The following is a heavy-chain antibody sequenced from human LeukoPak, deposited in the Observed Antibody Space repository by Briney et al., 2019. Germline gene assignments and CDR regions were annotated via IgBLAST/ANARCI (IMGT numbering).Heavy chain of an antibody. Sequence: SQTLSLTCTVSGGSISSGAYYWNRIRQHPGKGLEWIGYIYYSGSTYYNPSLKSRLTMSVDTSKNQFSLKLSSVTVADTAVYYCAREVIEDWFDPWGQGTLVTVSS. V-gene: IGHV4-31*03. J-gene: IGHJ5*02. CDR1: GGSISSGAYY. CDR2: IYYSGST. CDR3: AREVIEDWFDP. D-gene: IGHD2/OR15-2a*01.